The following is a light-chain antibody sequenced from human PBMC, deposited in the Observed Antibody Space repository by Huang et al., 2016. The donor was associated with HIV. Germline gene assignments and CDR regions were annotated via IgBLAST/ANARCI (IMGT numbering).Light chain of an antibody. CDR1: QSVSSN. CDR2: GAS. J-gene: IGKJ1*01. CDR3: QQYNNWPRT. V-gene: IGKV3-15*01. Sequence: EIVMTQSPATLSVSPGERATLSCRASQSVSSNLAWYQQKPGQAPWLLIYGASTRATGIPARFSGSGSGTECTLTISSLQSEDFAVYYCQQYNNWPRTFGRGTKVEIK.